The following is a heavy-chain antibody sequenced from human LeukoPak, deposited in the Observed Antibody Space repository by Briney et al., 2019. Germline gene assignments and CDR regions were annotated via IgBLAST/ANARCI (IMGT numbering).Heavy chain of an antibody. J-gene: IGHJ6*04. V-gene: IGHV3-30*02. CDR3: AELGITMIGGV. CDR1: GFTFSTYG. CDR2: IRYDGRNK. D-gene: IGHD3-10*02. Sequence: GGSLRLSCAASGFTFSTYGMHWVRQAPGKGLEWVAFIRYDGRNKYYADSVKGRFTISRDNSKNTLCLQMNSLRAEDTAVYYCAELGITMIGGVWGKGTTVTISS.